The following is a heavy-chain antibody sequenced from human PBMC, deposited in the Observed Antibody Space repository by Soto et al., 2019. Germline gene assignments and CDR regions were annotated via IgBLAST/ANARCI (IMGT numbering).Heavy chain of an antibody. CDR2: ISAYNGNT. D-gene: IGHD1-26*01. CDR1: GYTFTSYG. CDR3: ARSGSSTSYYYYGMDV. J-gene: IGHJ6*02. V-gene: IGHV1-18*01. Sequence: ASVKVSCKASGYTFTSYGISCVRQAPGQGLEWMGWISAYNGNTNYAQKLQGRVTMTTDTSTSTAYMELRSLRSDDTAVYYCARSGSSTSYYYYGMDVWGQGTTVTVSS.